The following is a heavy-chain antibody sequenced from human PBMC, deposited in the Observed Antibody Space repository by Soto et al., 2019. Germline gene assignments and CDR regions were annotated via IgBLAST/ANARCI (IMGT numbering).Heavy chain of an antibody. V-gene: IGHV1-18*04. J-gene: IGHJ5*02. D-gene: IGHD3-3*01. CDR3: AREDFGRSCHTSVCPNWFDH. Sequence: XSVKFSCKESVYNFCSYTITWMRQAPGQGLEWLGWISPYNGHTKYAQRFQGRVAMTTDTSTDTAYLEMTSLRSDDTAVYYCAREDFGRSCHTSVCPNWFDHWGQGTPVTVSS. CDR2: ISPYNGHT. CDR1: VYNFCSYT.